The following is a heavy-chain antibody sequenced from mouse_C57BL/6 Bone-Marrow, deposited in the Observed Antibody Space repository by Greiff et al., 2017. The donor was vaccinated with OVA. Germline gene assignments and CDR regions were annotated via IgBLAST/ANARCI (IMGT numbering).Heavy chain of an antibody. CDR3: ARNSLPYYYGSSLAWFAY. D-gene: IGHD1-1*01. Sequence: QVQLQQSGPGLVHPSQSLSITCPVSGFSLTSYGVHWVRQSPGKGLEWLGVIWSGGSTDYNAAFISRLSISKDNSKSQVFFKMNRLQADDTAIYYCARNSLPYYYGSSLAWFAYWGQGTLVTVSA. CDR2: IWSGGST. J-gene: IGHJ3*01. V-gene: IGHV2-2*01. CDR1: GFSLTSYG.